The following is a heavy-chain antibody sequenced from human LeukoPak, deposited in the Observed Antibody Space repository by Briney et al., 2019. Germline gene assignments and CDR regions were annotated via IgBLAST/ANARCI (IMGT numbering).Heavy chain of an antibody. CDR2: ISSSSSYI. V-gene: IGHV3-21*01. J-gene: IGHJ4*02. D-gene: IGHD3-22*01. CDR1: GFTFSSYS. Sequence: GGSLRLSCAASGFTFSSYSMNWVRQAPGKGLEWVSSISSSSSYIYYADSVKGRFTISRDNAKNSLYLQMNSLRAEDTAVYYCARGRRTYYYDSSGYPFGYWGQGTLVTVSS. CDR3: ARGRRTYYYDSSGYPFGY.